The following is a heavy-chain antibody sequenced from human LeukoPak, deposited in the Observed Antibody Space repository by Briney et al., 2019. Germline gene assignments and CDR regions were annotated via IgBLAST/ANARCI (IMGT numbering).Heavy chain of an antibody. Sequence: GRSLRLSCAASGFTFSSYGMHWVRQAPGKGLEWVAVISYDGSNKYYADSVKGRFTISRDNAKNTLYLQMNSLRAEDTAVYYCARDATLGDFFDYWGQGTLVTVSS. D-gene: IGHD2-21*01. J-gene: IGHJ4*02. CDR1: GFTFSSYG. CDR3: ARDATLGDFFDY. V-gene: IGHV3-30*03. CDR2: ISYDGSNK.